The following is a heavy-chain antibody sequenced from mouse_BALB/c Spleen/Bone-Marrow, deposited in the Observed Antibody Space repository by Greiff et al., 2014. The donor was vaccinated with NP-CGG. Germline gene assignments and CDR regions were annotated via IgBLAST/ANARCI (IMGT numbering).Heavy chain of an antibody. D-gene: IGHD2-14*01. CDR3: ARGGYDGAWFAY. V-gene: IGHV1S56*01. CDR1: GYTFTSYY. J-gene: IGHJ3*01. CDR2: IYPGNVNT. Sequence: VQLQQSGPELVKPGASVRISCKASGYTFTSYYIHWVKQRPGQGLEWIGWIYPGNVNTNYNEKFKGKATLTADKSFSTAYMQLSSLTSEDSAVYFCARGGYDGAWFAYWGQGTLSLSLQ.